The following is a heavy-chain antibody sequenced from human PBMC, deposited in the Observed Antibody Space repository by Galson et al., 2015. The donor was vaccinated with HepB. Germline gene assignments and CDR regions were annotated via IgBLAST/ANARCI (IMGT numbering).Heavy chain of an antibody. Sequence: SVKVSCKASGYTFTSYAMHWVRQAPGQRLEWMGWINAGNGNTKYSQKFQGRVTITRETSASTAYMELSSLRSEDTAVYYCARTIAVAGTRNWFDPWGQGTLVTVSS. CDR2: INAGNGNT. J-gene: IGHJ5*02. CDR1: GYTFTSYA. V-gene: IGHV1-3*01. D-gene: IGHD6-19*01. CDR3: ARTIAVAGTRNWFDP.